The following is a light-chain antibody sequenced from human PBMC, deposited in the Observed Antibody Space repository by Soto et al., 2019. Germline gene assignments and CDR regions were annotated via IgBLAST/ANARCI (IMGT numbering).Light chain of an antibody. J-gene: IGKJ1*01. Sequence: DVVMTQSPLSLPVSLGQPASISCRSSQGLVHGDGNTYLNWFQQRPGQSPRRLIYGVSNRDSGVPDRFSGSGSGTEFTLKIGRVESEDVGVYFCMQGTHWPKTFGQGTKVEIK. CDR2: GVS. CDR3: MQGTHWPKT. CDR1: QGLVHGDGNTY. V-gene: IGKV2-30*02.